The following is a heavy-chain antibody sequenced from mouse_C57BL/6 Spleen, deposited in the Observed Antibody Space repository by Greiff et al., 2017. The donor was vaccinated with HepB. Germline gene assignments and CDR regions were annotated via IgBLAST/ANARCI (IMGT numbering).Heavy chain of an antibody. CDR2: IDPEDGET. J-gene: IGHJ2*01. Sequence: VQLKESGAELVKPGASVKLSCTASGFNIKDYYMHWVKQRTEQGLEWIGRIDPEDGETKYAPKFQGKATITADTSSNTAYLQLSSLTSEYTAVYYCARDPNIMAVVATDDWGKGTTLTVSS. V-gene: IGHV14-2*01. D-gene: IGHD1-1*01. CDR1: GFNIKDYY. CDR3: ARDPNIMAVVATDD.